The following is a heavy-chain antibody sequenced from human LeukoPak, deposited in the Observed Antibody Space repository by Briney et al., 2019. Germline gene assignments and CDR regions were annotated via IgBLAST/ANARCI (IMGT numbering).Heavy chain of an antibody. CDR2: IYYSGAT. CDR3: ARGKNYYGSGSYYNAKPRPLNWFDP. CDR1: RGSISSSY. V-gene: IGHV4-59*12. J-gene: IGHJ5*02. D-gene: IGHD3-10*01. Sequence: SETLSLTCTVSRGSISSSYWSWIRQPPRKGLEWIGYIYYSGATNYNPSLKSRVTITVDTSKNQFSLKLSSVTAADTAVYYCARGKNYYGSGSYYNAKPRPLNWFDPWGQGTLVTVSS.